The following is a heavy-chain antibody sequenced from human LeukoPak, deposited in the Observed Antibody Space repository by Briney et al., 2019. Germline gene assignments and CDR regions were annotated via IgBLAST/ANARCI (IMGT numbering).Heavy chain of an antibody. D-gene: IGHD6-13*01. CDR3: ARAPYSSSWYYFDY. V-gene: IGHV4-59*01. CDR1: GGSISSYY. J-gene: IGHJ4*02. CDR2: IYYSGST. Sequence: PSETLSLTCTVSGGSISSYYWSWIRQPPGKGLEWIGYIYYSGSTNYNPSFKSRVTISVDTSKNQFSLKLSSVTAADTAVYYCARAPYSSSWYYFDYWGQGTLVTVSS.